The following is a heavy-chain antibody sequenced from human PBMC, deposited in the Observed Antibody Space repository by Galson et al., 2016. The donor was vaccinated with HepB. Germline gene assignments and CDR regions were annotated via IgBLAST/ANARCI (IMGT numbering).Heavy chain of an antibody. Sequence: LSLTCTVSGSSMYNYYWSWVRQPPGKGLEWIAYAYNTENTNYNPSLKSRVTISVDMSKNQFSLTLSSVTAADTAVYYCARAENYYDRSGYSHWYFDIWGRGTLVTVSS. CDR2: AYNTENT. V-gene: IGHV4-59*01. D-gene: IGHD3-22*01. J-gene: IGHJ2*01. CDR1: GSSMYNYY. CDR3: ARAENYYDRSGYSHWYFDI.